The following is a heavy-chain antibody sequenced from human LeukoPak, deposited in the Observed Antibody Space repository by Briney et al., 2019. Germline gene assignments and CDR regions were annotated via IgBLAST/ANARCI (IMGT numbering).Heavy chain of an antibody. Sequence: TSETLSLTCAVSGYSISSGYYWGWIRQPAGKGLEWIGRIYTSGSTNYNPSLKSRVTISVDTSKNQFSLKLSSVTAADTAVYYCAGDIVVVPAAPTNWFDPWGQGTLVTVSS. CDR2: IYTSGST. D-gene: IGHD2-2*01. CDR1: GYSISSGYY. CDR3: AGDIVVVPAAPTNWFDP. J-gene: IGHJ5*02. V-gene: IGHV4-38-2*01.